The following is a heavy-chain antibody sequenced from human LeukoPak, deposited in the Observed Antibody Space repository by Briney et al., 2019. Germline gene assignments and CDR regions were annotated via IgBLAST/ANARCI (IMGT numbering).Heavy chain of an antibody. V-gene: IGHV4-59*01. J-gene: IGHJ6*03. Sequence: SETLSLTCTVSGGSISSYYWSWIRQPPGKGLEWIGYIYYSGSTNYKSSLKSRVTISVDTSKNQFSLKLSSVTAADTAVYYCARTTEGGYSYGYFYYYYMDVWGKGTAVTISS. CDR1: GGSISSYY. CDR2: IYYSGST. CDR3: ARTTEGGYSYGYFYYYYMDV. D-gene: IGHD5-18*01.